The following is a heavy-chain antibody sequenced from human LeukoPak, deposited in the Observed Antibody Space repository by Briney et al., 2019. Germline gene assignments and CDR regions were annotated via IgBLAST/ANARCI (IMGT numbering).Heavy chain of an antibody. J-gene: IGHJ4*02. D-gene: IGHD2-15*01. CDR3: AKWGCSGGSCYPFDY. V-gene: IGHV3-23*01. CDR1: GFTFSSSA. CDR2: ISGTGNRT. Sequence: GGSLSLSCEASGFTFSSSAMNWVRQAPGKGLEWVSAISGTGNRTYYADSVKGRFTISRDNSKNTLYLQMNSLRAEDTAVYYCAKWGCSGGSCYPFDYWGQGTLVTVSS.